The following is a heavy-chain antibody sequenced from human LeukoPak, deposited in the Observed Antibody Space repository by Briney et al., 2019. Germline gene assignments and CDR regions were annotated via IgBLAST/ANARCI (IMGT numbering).Heavy chain of an antibody. CDR1: GLTFSSYA. Sequence: GGSLRLSCAASGLTFSSYAMSWIRQAPGKGLEWVSYISTSGSPIYYADSVKGRFTISRDNAKNSLYLQMNSLRAEDTAVYYCAREGYYYYYMDVWGKGTTVTISS. V-gene: IGHV3-11*01. CDR2: ISTSGSPI. J-gene: IGHJ6*03. CDR3: AREGYYYYYMDV.